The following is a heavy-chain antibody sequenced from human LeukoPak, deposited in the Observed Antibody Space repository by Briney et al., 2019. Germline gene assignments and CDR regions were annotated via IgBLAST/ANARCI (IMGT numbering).Heavy chain of an antibody. CDR1: GFTFSSYA. CDR3: AREEVTMIVGPSYYFDY. J-gene: IGHJ4*02. D-gene: IGHD3-22*01. Sequence: GSLRLSCAASGFTFSSYAMHWVRQAPGKGLEWVAVISYDGSNKYYADSVKGRFTISRDNSKNTLYLQMNSLRAEDTAVYYCAREEVTMIVGPSYYFDYWGQGTLVIVSS. V-gene: IGHV3-30*01. CDR2: ISYDGSNK.